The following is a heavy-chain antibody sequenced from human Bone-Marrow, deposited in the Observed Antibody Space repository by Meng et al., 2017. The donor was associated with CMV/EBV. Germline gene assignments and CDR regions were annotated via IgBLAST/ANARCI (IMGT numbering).Heavy chain of an antibody. J-gene: IGHJ6*02. V-gene: IGHV3-21*01. CDR2: ISSSSSYI. D-gene: IGHD6-19*01. Sequence: GESLKISCAASGFTFSSYSMNWVRQAPGKGLEWVSSISSSSSYIYYADSVKGRFTISRDNAKNSLYLQMNSLRAEDTAVYYCARVAGSGWAELLGVRYYGMDVCGQGTTVTVSS. CDR3: ARVAGSGWAELLGVRYYGMDV. CDR1: GFTFSSYS.